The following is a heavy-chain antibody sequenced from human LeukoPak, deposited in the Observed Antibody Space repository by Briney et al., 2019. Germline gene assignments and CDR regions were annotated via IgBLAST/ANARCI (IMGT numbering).Heavy chain of an antibody. Sequence: SVKVSSKASGGTFSSYAISWVRQAPRQGLEWMGGTIPIFGTANCAQKFQGRVTITTDESTSTAYMELSSLRSEDTAVYYCAIGESIRYYFDYWGQGTLVTVSS. D-gene: IGHD3-10*01. CDR2: TIPIFGTA. CDR1: GGTFSSYA. CDR3: AIGESIRYYFDY. J-gene: IGHJ4*02. V-gene: IGHV1-69*05.